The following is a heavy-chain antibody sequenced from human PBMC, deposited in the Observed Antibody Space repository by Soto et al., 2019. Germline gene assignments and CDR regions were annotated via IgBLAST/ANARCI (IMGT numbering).Heavy chain of an antibody. CDR3: ARDWCSSTSCEYYYYYYYMDV. Sequence: PGGSLRLSCAASGFTFSDYYMSWIRQAPGKGLEWVSYISSSGSTIYYADSVKGRFTISRDNAKNSLYLQMNSLRAEDTAVYYCARDWCSSTSCEYYYYYYYMDVWGKGTTVTVSS. D-gene: IGHD2-2*01. CDR1: GFTFSDYY. J-gene: IGHJ6*03. CDR2: ISSSGSTI. V-gene: IGHV3-11*01.